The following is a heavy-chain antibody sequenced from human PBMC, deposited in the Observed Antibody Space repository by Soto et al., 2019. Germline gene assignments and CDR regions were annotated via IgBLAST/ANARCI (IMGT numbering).Heavy chain of an antibody. CDR3: ARGREYSSSSWGVRYYYGMDV. J-gene: IGHJ6*02. CDR1: GGSISSSSYY. CDR2: IYYSGST. V-gene: IGHV4-39*01. D-gene: IGHD6-6*01. Sequence: SETLSLTCTVSGGSISSSSYYWGWIRQPPGKGQEWIGSIYYSGSTYYNPSLKSRVTISVDTSKNQFSLKLSSVTAADTAVYYCARGREYSSSSWGVRYYYGMDVWGQGTTVTVSS.